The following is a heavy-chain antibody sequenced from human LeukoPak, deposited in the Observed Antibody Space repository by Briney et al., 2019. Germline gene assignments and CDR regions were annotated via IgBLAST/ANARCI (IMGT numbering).Heavy chain of an antibody. CDR2: ISSSSSYI. CDR3: ARDTGAYYDSGGLDY. V-gene: IGHV3-21*01. J-gene: IGHJ4*02. CDR1: GFTFSSYS. D-gene: IGHD3-22*01. Sequence: PGRSLRLSCAASGFTFSSYSMNWVRQAPGKGLEWVSSISSSSSYIYYADSVKGRFTISRDNAKNSLYLQMNSLRAEDTAVYYCARDTGAYYDSGGLDYWGQGTLVTVSS.